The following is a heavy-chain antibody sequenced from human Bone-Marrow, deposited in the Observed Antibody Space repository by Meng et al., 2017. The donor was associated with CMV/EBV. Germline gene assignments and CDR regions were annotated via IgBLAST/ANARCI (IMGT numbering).Heavy chain of an antibody. Sequence: GESLKISCAASGFTFSSYSMNWVRQAPGKGLVWVSTIGNGGHTYYADSVKGRFTVSRDDAENELYLHMSSLRVEDTAVYFCARDGTGWSRDHGGQGGLVTVHS. CDR1: GFTFSSYS. V-gene: IGHV3-21*01. CDR2: IGNGGHT. D-gene: IGHD6-19*01. CDR3: ARDGTGWSRDH. J-gene: IGHJ4*02.